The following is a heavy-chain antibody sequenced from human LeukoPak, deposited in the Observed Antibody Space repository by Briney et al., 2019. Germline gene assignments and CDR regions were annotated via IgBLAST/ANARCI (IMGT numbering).Heavy chain of an antibody. Sequence: ASVKVSCKASGYTFTAYYLHWVRQAPGQGLEWMGWINPLSGATDSAQKFQGRVTLTGDTSISTVYMELSRLRSDDTALYYCARSLFKGMDYFDYWGQGTLVTVSS. CDR1: GYTFTAYY. CDR3: ARSLFKGMDYFDY. V-gene: IGHV1-2*02. D-gene: IGHD5-24*01. CDR2: INPLSGAT. J-gene: IGHJ4*02.